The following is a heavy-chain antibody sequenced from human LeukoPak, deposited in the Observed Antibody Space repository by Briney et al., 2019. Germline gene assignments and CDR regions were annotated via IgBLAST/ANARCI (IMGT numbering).Heavy chain of an antibody. J-gene: IGHJ4*02. CDR3: ARRRGIYYYDSSGSWYFDY. CDR2: IYPDDSDT. CDR1: GYRFNAYW. D-gene: IGHD3-22*01. Sequence: GESLKISCKGSGYRFNAYWIAWVRQMPGKGLEWMGVIYPDDSDTRYSPSFQGQVTISADKSVRTAYLQWSSLKASDTAMYYCARRRGIYYYDSSGSWYFDYWGQGTLVTVSS. V-gene: IGHV5-51*01.